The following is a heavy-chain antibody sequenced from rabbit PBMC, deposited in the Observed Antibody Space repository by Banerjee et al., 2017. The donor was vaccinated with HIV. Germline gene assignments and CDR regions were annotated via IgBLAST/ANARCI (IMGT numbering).Heavy chain of an antibody. CDR1: GIDFSSYG. CDR2: IYPDYGST. V-gene: IGHV1S47*01. Sequence: QEQLVESGGGLVTLGGSLKLSCKASGIDFSSYGISWVRQAPGKGLEWIAYIYPDYGSTDYASWVNGRFTISLDNAQNTVFLQMTSLTAADTATYFCARDMGYDDYGSFNLWGPGTLVTVS. CDR3: ARDMGYDDYGSFNL. J-gene: IGHJ4*01. D-gene: IGHD2-1*01.